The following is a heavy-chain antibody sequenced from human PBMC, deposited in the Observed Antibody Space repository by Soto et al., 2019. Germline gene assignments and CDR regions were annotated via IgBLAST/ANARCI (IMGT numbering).Heavy chain of an antibody. CDR2: ISAYNGNT. D-gene: IGHD6-19*01. V-gene: IGHV1-18*01. CDR3: ARWGGEIAVAGMDYYYYMDV. J-gene: IGHJ6*03. CDR1: GYTFTSYG. Sequence: QVQLVQSGAEVKKPGASVKVSCNASGYTFTSYGISWVRQAPGQGLEWMGWISAYNGNTNYAQKLQGRVTMTTDTATRTAYMELRSLRSDDTAVYYCARWGGEIAVAGMDYYYYMDVWGKGTTVTVSS.